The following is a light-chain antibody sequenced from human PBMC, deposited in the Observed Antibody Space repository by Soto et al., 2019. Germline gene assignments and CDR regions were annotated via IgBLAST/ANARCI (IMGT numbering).Light chain of an antibody. V-gene: IGKV3-11*01. CDR1: QSVNNY. J-gene: IGKJ4*01. CDR3: QQRYDWPLT. Sequence: ELVLTQSPATLSLSPGERATLSCRASQSVNNYLAWYQQKPGQAPRLLIYDASNRATGIPARFSGTGSGTDFTLTISRLEPEDFAVYYCQQRYDWPLTFGGGTKVEIK. CDR2: DAS.